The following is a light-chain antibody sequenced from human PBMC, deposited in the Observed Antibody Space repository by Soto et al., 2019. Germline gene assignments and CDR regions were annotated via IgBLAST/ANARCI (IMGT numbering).Light chain of an antibody. CDR3: QQDSSSPT. CDR1: QSVSSNY. Sequence: EIVLTQSPGTLSLSPGERATLSCRSSQSVSSNYLAGYQQKPDQAPRLLIYDVSGRATGIPDRFSGSGSGTDFTLTISRLETEDFAVYYCQQDSSSPTFGEGTKVEIK. CDR2: DVS. J-gene: IGKJ1*01. V-gene: IGKV3-20*01.